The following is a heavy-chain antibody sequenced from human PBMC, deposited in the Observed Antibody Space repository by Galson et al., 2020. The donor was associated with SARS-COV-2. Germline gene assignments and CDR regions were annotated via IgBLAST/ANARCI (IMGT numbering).Heavy chain of an antibody. Sequence: SQTLSLTCTVSGGSFSGYYWNWIRQPQGEGLEWIGEIDDGGDTSYNSSLKSRLTMSVDTSKNQFSLELSSVTAADTAVYYCARRWWQRGVDYWGQGTLVTVSA. CDR2: IDDGGDT. D-gene: IGHD5-12*01. J-gene: IGHJ4*02. V-gene: IGHV4-34*01. CDR1: GGSFSGYY. CDR3: ARRWWQRGVDY.